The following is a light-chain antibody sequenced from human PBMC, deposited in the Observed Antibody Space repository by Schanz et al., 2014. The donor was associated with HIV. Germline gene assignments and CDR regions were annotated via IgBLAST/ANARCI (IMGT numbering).Light chain of an antibody. CDR3: QSYDSSLSGSVV. Sequence: QSVLTQPASVSGSPGQSITISCTGTSSDVGYYNYVSWYQQHPGKAPKLMIYDVSNRPSGVSNRFSGSKSGNTASLAITGLQAEDEADYYCQSYDSSLSGSVVFGGGTKLTVL. CDR1: SSDVGYYNY. V-gene: IGLV2-14*03. J-gene: IGLJ2*01. CDR2: DVS.